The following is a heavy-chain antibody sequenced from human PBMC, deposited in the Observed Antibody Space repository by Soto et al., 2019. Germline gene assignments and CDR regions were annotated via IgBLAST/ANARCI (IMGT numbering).Heavy chain of an antibody. CDR3: ARGVDCSGGSCFSFYYYYYGFDV. J-gene: IGHJ6*02. Sequence: ASVKVSGKASGYTFTSYGISWVRQAPGQGLEWMGWISAYNDNTIYTQKLQGRVTMTTDTSTSTAYMELRSLRSDDTAVYYCARGVDCSGGSCFSFYYYYYGFDVWGQGTTVTVSS. V-gene: IGHV1-18*04. CDR1: GYTFTSYG. D-gene: IGHD2-15*01. CDR2: ISAYNDNT.